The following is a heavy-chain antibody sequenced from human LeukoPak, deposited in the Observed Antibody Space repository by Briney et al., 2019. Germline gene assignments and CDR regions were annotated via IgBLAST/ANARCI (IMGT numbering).Heavy chain of an antibody. CDR3: ARHTTMVHFDY. Sequence: SKTLSLTCTVSGGSISSYYWCWIQQPPGKGLEWIGYIYYSGSTNYNPSLESRVTISVDTSKNQFSLKLSSVTAADTAVYYCARHTTMVHFDYWGQGTLVTVSS. V-gene: IGHV4-59*01. CDR2: IYYSGST. D-gene: IGHD5-18*01. CDR1: GGSISSYY. J-gene: IGHJ4*02.